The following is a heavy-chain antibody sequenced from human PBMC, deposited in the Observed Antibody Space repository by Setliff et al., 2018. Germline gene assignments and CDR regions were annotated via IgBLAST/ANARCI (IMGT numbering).Heavy chain of an antibody. CDR3: ARVVYYASGSSLSYGMDV. V-gene: IGHV1-18*01. CDR2: IGVYSGNT. D-gene: IGHD3-10*01. J-gene: IGHJ6*02. CDR1: GDTFNTYT. Sequence: ASVKVSCKASGDTFNTYTLSWVRQAPGQGLEWLGWIGVYSGNTYTAQRFQGRVTMTTDTSTNMAYLELRGLRSDDTAMFYCARVVYYASGSSLSYGMDVWGQGTAVTVSS.